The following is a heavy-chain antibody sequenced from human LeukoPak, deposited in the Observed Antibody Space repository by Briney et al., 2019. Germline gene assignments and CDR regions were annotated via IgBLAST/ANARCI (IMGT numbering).Heavy chain of an antibody. Sequence: GESLKISCKGSGYSFTSYWIGWVRQMPGKGLQWMGIIYPGDSDTRYSPSFQGQVTISADKSISTAYLQWSSPKASDTAMYYCARQTLIAGTSYWYFDLWGRGTLVTVSS. CDR2: IYPGDSDT. V-gene: IGHV5-51*01. D-gene: IGHD1-20*01. J-gene: IGHJ2*01. CDR3: ARQTLIAGTSYWYFDL. CDR1: GYSFTSYW.